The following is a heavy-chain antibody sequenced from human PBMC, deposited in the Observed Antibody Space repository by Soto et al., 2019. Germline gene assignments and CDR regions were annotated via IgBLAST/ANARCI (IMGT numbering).Heavy chain of an antibody. V-gene: IGHV5-10-1*01. CDR1: GYSFTSYW. D-gene: IGHD3-10*01. J-gene: IGHJ4*02. CDR3: ARHYYGSGSYHTNFDY. Sequence: PGESLKISCKCSGYSFTSYWISGVRQMPGKGLEWMGRIDPSDSYTNYSPSFQGHVTISADKSISTAYLQWSSLKASDTAMYYCARHYYGSGSYHTNFDYWGQGNLVTVSS. CDR2: IDPSDSYT.